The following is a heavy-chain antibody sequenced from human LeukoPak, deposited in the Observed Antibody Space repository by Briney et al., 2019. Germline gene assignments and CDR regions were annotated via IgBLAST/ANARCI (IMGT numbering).Heavy chain of an antibody. D-gene: IGHD3-10*01. CDR1: GFTFSNAW. CDR2: IKSKADDGAI. CDR3: ARDFTMVRGYSPLYYFDY. Sequence: GGSLRLSCVVSGFTFSNAWMTWVRQAPGKGLEWVGRIKSKADDGAIDYAAPVKGRFTISRDDSKNTLYLQMNSLRAEDTAVYYRARDFTMVRGYSPLYYFDYWGQGTLVTVSS. V-gene: IGHV3-15*01. J-gene: IGHJ4*02.